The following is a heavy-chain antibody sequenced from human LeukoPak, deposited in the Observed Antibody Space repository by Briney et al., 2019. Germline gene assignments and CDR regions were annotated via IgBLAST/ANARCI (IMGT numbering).Heavy chain of an antibody. CDR2: ISGSGGST. J-gene: IGHJ4*02. D-gene: IGHD4-17*01. Sequence: GGSLRLSCAASGFTFSSYAMSWVRQAPGKGLEWVSAISGSGGSTYYAGSVKGRFTISRDNSKNTLYLQMNSLRAEDMAVYYCASSIDPLRYWGQGTLVTVSS. CDR3: ASSIDPLRY. V-gene: IGHV3-23*01. CDR1: GFTFSSYA.